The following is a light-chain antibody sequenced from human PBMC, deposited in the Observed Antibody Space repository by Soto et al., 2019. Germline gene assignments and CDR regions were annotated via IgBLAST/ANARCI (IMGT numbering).Light chain of an antibody. CDR2: DTS. CDR1: QSVNSD. V-gene: IGKV3-11*01. Sequence: EIVLTQSPATLSLSPGERATLSCMASQSVNSDLAWYQQKCGQAPRLLIYDTSNRATGIPDRFSGSGSGTDFTLNISSLEPEDFAVYYCQQRSSWPTFGQGTRLEIK. CDR3: QQRSSWPT. J-gene: IGKJ2*01.